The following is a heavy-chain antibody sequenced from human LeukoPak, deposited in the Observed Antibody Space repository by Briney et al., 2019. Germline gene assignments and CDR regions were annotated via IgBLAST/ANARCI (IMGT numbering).Heavy chain of an antibody. J-gene: IGHJ4*02. CDR3: ATDPYALS. CDR1: GYTFTSYD. D-gene: IGHD4-17*01. Sequence: ASVKVSCKASGYTFTSYDINWVRQATGQGLEWMGGFDLEDGETIYAQKFPGRVTMTEDTSTDTAYMELSSLRSEDTAVYYCATDPYALSWGQGTLVTVSS. CDR2: FDLEDGET. V-gene: IGHV1-24*01.